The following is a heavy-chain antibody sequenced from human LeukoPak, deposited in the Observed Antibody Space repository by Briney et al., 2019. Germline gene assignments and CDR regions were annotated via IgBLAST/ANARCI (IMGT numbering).Heavy chain of an antibody. Sequence: GVSLRLSCVSSGSIMGTAWLTWSRKAPGRGLKCFGLIKSEGEGATTDYAAPAKGRFAISRDDSKNMIYPQMSSLKIDDTAIYYCIAHFPYFCGFDVWGKGTTVTVSS. CDR2: IKSEGEGATT. CDR1: GSIMGTAW. V-gene: IGHV3-15*01. CDR3: IAHFPYFCGFDV. D-gene: IGHD3-3*02. J-gene: IGHJ6*04.